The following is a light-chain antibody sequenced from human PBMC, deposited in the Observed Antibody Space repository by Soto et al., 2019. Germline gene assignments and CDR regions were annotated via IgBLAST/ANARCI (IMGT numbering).Light chain of an antibody. CDR2: DVN. J-gene: IGLJ2*01. Sequence: QSVLTQPASVSGSPGQSITISCTGTSSGIGAYNFVSWYQQHPGKAPKLMLYDVNIRPSGVSNRFSGSKSGNTASQTISGLQAEDEADYYCTSWTTSTTMIFGGGTKLTVL. CDR1: SSGIGAYNF. CDR3: TSWTTSTTMI. V-gene: IGLV2-14*03.